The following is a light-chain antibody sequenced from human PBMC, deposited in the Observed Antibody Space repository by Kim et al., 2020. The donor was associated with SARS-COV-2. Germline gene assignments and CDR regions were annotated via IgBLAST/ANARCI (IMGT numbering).Light chain of an antibody. CDR2: GSY. Sequence: PGNTATLSCRASQSISSYLAWYQQKPGQAPRVIIYGSYNRATGIPVRFSGSRSGTDFTLTISSLEPEDFAVYFCQQRSDWPLTFGGGTKVDIK. V-gene: IGKV3-11*01. CDR3: QQRSDWPLT. J-gene: IGKJ4*01. CDR1: QSISSY.